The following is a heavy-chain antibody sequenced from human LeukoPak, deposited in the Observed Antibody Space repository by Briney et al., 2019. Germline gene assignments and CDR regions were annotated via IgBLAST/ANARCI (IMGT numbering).Heavy chain of an antibody. D-gene: IGHD2-15*01. J-gene: IGHJ4*02. CDR3: ARLSRAAREIDY. Sequence: SETLSLTCTVSGGSISSYYWSWIRQPAGKGLEWIGCIYTSGSTNYNPSLKSRVTMSVDTSKNQFSLKLSSVAAADTAVYYCARLSRAAREIDYWGQGTLVTVSS. V-gene: IGHV4-4*07. CDR1: GGSISSYY. CDR2: IYTSGST.